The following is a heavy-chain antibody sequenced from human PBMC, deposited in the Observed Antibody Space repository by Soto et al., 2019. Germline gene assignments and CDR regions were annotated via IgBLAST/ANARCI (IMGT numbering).Heavy chain of an antibody. J-gene: IGHJ4*02. CDR3: ARDSLSGYYFDY. Sequence: QLQLQESGSGLVKPSQTLSLTCVVSGDSISSCGYSWNWIRQPPGKGLEWIGHTYHSGGTLYNPSLDRRVTISVDKSKHQFSLRLTSVTAADTAVYYCARDSLSGYYFDYWGQGTLVTVSS. CDR2: TYHSGGT. D-gene: IGHD3-22*01. V-gene: IGHV4-30-2*01. CDR1: GDSISSCGYS.